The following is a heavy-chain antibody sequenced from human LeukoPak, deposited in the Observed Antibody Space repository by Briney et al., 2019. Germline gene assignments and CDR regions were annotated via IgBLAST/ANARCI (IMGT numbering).Heavy chain of an antibody. CDR2: ISDSGGST. D-gene: IGHD3-22*01. CDR1: GFTFSSYA. V-gene: IGHV3-23*01. CDR3: AKGPYYYDSSGYYYDY. J-gene: IGHJ4*02. Sequence: GGSLRLSCAASGFTFSSYAMNWVRQAPGKGLEWVSGISDSGGSTYYVDSVKGRFTISRDNSKNTLYLQMNSLRAEDTALYYCAKGPYYYDSSGYYYDYWGQGTLVTVSS.